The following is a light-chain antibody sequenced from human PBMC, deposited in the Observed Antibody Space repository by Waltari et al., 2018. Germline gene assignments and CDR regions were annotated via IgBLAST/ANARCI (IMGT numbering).Light chain of an antibody. CDR2: KDT. Sequence: SFELRQPSSVSVSPGQTARIPCPADVLSNKYTRWVQQRPGQAPVLVIYKDTERPSGIPERFSGSSSGTTVTLTISGAQVDDEADYYCYSAADDQSWVFGGGTKLTVL. CDR1: VLSNKY. CDR3: YSAADDQSWV. V-gene: IGLV3-27*01. J-gene: IGLJ3*02.